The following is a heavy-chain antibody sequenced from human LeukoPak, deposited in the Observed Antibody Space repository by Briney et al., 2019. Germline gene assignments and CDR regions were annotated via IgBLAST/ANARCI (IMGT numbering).Heavy chain of an antibody. CDR3: ARSPPNYYDSNGYGAFDI. CDR2: IYYSGST. CDR1: GGSISSSSYY. D-gene: IGHD3-22*01. Sequence: PSETLSLTCTVSGGSISSSSYYWGWIRQPPGKGLEWIGSIYYSGSTYYNPSLKSRVTISVDTSKNQFSLKLSSVTAADTAVYYCARSPPNYYDSNGYGAFDIWGQGTMVTVSS. J-gene: IGHJ3*02. V-gene: IGHV4-39*01.